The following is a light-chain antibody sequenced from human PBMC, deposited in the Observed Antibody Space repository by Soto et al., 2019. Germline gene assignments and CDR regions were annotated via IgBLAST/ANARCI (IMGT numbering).Light chain of an antibody. V-gene: IGKV3-20*01. CDR1: QSVRSSY. CDR2: GAS. Sequence: EIVLTQSPGTLSLSPGERATLSCRASQSVRSSYLAWYLQKPGQAPRLLMYGASRRATGIPDRFSGSGSGTDFSITISRLEPEDFAVYYCQQYGSSPWTFGQGTKVEIK. CDR3: QQYGSSPWT. J-gene: IGKJ1*01.